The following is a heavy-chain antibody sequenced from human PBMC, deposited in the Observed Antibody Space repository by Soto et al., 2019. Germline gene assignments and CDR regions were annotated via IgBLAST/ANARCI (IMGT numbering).Heavy chain of an antibody. CDR1: GGTFSSYA. V-gene: IGHV1-46*01. J-gene: IGHJ6*02. CDR2: INPSGGST. Sequence: GASVKVSCKASGGTFSSYAISWVRQAPGQGLEWMGIINPSGGSTSYAQKFQGRVTMTRDTPTSTVYMELSSLRSEDTAVYYCARDLVVAAQDYYYYGMDVWGQGTTVTVSS. D-gene: IGHD2-15*01. CDR3: ARDLVVAAQDYYYYGMDV.